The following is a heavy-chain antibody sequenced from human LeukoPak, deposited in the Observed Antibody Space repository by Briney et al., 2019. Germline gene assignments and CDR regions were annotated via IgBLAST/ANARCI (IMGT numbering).Heavy chain of an antibody. V-gene: IGHV3-7*01. D-gene: IGHD2-2*01. CDR1: GFTFSSYW. CDR2: IKQDGSEK. Sequence: GGSRRLSCAASGFTFSSYWMSWVRQAPGKGLEWVANIKQDGSEKYYVDSVKGRFTISRDNAKNSLYLQMNSLRAEDTAVYYCGPCSRTPLYYYGLDVWGKGTTVTVSS. J-gene: IGHJ6*04. CDR3: GPCSRTPLYYYGLDV.